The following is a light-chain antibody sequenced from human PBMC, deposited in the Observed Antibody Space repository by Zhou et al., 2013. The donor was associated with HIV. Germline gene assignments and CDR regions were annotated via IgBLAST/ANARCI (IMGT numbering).Light chain of an antibody. CDR3: QQYDNLPPVT. J-gene: IGKJ4*01. Sequence: DIQMTQSPSSLSASVGDRVTITCQASQDISNYLNWYQQKPGKAPKLLIYDASNLETGVPSRFSGSGSGTDFTFTISSLQPEDIATYYCQQYDNLPPVTSVGGTEGGDQT. V-gene: IGKV1-33*01. CDR2: DAS. CDR1: QDISNY.